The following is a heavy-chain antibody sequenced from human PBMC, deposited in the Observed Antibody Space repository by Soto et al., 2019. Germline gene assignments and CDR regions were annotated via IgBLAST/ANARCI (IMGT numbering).Heavy chain of an antibody. J-gene: IGHJ4*01. CDR3: AEDSSGYYY. CDR1: GHSFSSYA. Sequence: ASVKVSCRASGHSFSSYAIHWVRQAPGQRLEWMGWINTGNGISKYSQKFQDRVTITWDTSASTAYMELSRLRSEDTAVYYCAEDSSGYYYWGHGTRVTVSS. V-gene: IGHV1-3*04. D-gene: IGHD3-22*01. CDR2: INTGNGIS.